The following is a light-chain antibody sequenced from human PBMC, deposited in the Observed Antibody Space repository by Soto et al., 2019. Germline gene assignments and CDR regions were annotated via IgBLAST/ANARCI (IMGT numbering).Light chain of an antibody. J-gene: IGLJ1*01. CDR3: CSFARSTTFYV. CDR1: SSDVGSSNL. V-gene: IGLV2-23*01. CDR2: EGD. Sequence: QSALTQPASVSGSPGQSITISCSGTSSDVGSSNLVSWYQQHPGKAPKLIIFEGDRRPSGVSGRFSGSKSGNTASLTISGLQAEDEADYYCCSFARSTTFYVFGTGTKLTGL.